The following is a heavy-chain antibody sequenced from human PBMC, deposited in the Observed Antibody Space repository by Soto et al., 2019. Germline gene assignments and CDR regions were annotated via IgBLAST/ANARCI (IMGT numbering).Heavy chain of an antibody. V-gene: IGHV3-33*01. D-gene: IGHD4-17*01. J-gene: IGHJ4*02. CDR2: IWYDGSNK. Sequence: QVQLVESGGGVVQPGRSLRLSCAASGFTFSSYGMHWVRQAPGKGLEWVAVIWYDGSNKYYADSVKGRFTISRDNSKNSLYLQMNSLRAEDTAVYYCASEHYMTTGWYWGQGTLVTVSS. CDR1: GFTFSSYG. CDR3: ASEHYMTTGWY.